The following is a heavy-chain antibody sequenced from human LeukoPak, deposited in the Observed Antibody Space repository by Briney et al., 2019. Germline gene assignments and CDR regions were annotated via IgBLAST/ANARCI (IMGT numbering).Heavy chain of an antibody. CDR2: ISGSGGST. CDR3: ARDRSLDYYGSGLDY. D-gene: IGHD3-10*01. CDR1: GFTFSSYG. Sequence: PGGSLRLSCAASGFTFSSYGMSWVRQAPGKGLEWVSAISGSGGSTYYADSVKGRFTISRDNSKNTLYLQMNSLRAEDTAVYYCARDRSLDYYGSGLDYWGQGTLVTVSS. V-gene: IGHV3-23*01. J-gene: IGHJ4*02.